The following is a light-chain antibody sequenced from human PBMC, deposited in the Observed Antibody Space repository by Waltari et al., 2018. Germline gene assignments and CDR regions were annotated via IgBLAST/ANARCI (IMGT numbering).Light chain of an antibody. CDR1: QSVLHASNNRNY. CDR2: WAS. CDR3: QQYYSTPLT. J-gene: IGKJ4*01. Sequence: DIVMTQSPDSLALSLGERATISCKSSQSVLHASNNRNYLAWYQQRPGQSPKILISWASTRQSGVPDRFSGSGSAADFTLTITSLQAEDVATYYCQQYYSTPLTFGGGTKVAIK. V-gene: IGKV4-1*01.